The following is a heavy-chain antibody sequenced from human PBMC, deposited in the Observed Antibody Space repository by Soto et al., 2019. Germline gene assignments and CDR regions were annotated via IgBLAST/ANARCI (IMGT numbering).Heavy chain of an antibody. CDR3: VKDGSSGWPYFYDMDV. CDR1: GFTFSSYG. J-gene: IGHJ6*02. Sequence: GGSLRLSCAASGFTFSSYGMHWVRQAPGKGLEWVAVISYDGRNKYYADAVKGRFTITRDNSKNTLYLQMSSLRAEDTAVYYCVKDGSSGWPYFYDMDVWGQGTTVTVSS. V-gene: IGHV3-30*18. D-gene: IGHD6-19*01. CDR2: ISYDGRNK.